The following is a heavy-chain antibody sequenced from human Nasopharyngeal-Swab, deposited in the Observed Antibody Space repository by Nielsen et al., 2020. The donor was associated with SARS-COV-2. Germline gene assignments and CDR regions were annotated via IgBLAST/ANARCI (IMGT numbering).Heavy chain of an antibody. CDR1: GETLTEIY. Sequence: AAVKVSCKVAGETLTEIYMHWGRQAPGKGREGRGGVNPEDGETIYAQKFQGRVTMTEDTSTDTAYMELSSLRSEDTAVYYCATGPAVVPAALGPLFDYYYYYGMDVWGQGTTVTVSS. J-gene: IGHJ6*02. CDR3: ATGPAVVPAALGPLFDYYYYYGMDV. V-gene: IGHV1-24*01. D-gene: IGHD2-2*01. CDR2: VNPEDGET.